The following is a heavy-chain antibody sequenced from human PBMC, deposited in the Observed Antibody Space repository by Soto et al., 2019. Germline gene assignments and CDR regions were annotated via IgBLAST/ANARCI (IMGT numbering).Heavy chain of an antibody. CDR3: ARGPVAGSDF. D-gene: IGHD6-19*01. J-gene: IGHJ4*02. CDR1: GYPFRSYG. CDR2: ISPYSGET. V-gene: IGHV1-18*01. Sequence: QVQLVQSGAEVKKPAASVRVSCKASGYPFRSYGIVWVRQAPGQGLEWMGWISPYSGETRYPEKFQDRLTLTTDTSTYTAYMDLRSLTSDDTAVYFCARGPVAGSDFWGQGTLVTVSS.